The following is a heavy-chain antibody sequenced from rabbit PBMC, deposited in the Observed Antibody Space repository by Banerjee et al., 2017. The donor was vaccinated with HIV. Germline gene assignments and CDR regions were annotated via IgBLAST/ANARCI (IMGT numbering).Heavy chain of an antibody. D-gene: IGHD4-2*01. CDR3: ARDGDYYVGNDYFDL. CDR2: IFGGSSGST. V-gene: IGHV1S40*01. J-gene: IGHJ4*01. Sequence: QSMEESGGGLVKPEGSLTLTCTASGFDFSTNYMCWVRQAPGKGLEWIGCIFGGSSGSTYYANWAKGRFTMSKTSSTTVTLQMTGLTVADTATYFCARDGDYYVGNDYFDLRGPGTLVTVS. CDR1: GFDFSTNY.